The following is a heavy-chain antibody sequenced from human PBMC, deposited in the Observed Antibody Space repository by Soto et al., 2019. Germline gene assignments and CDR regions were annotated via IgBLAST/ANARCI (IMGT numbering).Heavy chain of an antibody. CDR2: INHSGGT. J-gene: IGHJ5*02. CDR3: ASHRVVASSSSQRGRFDP. CDR1: GGSFSGYY. V-gene: IGHV4-34*01. Sequence: PSETLSLTCAVYGGSFSGYYWSWIRQPPGKGLEWIGEINHSGGTNYNPSLKSRVTISVDTSKNQFSLKLSSVTAADTAVYYCASHRVVASSSSQRGRFDPWGQGTLVTVSS. D-gene: IGHD6-13*01.